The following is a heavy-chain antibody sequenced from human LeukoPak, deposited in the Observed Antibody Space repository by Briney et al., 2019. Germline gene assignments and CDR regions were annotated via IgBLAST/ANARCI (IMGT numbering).Heavy chain of an antibody. CDR3: ARVRDGYNRNWAY. J-gene: IGHJ4*02. CDR1: GCSISSSIYY. D-gene: IGHD5-24*01. Sequence: PSETLSLTCTVSGCSISSSIYYSGWFRQPPGKGLEWIGSIYYNVATYYNSSLKSRVTISVDTSKNHLSLKLSSVTAADTAVYYCARVRDGYNRNWAYWGQGTLVTVSS. CDR2: IYYNVAT. V-gene: IGHV4-39*02.